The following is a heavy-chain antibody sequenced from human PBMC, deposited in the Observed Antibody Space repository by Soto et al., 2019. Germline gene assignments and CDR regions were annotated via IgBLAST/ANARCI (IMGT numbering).Heavy chain of an antibody. V-gene: IGHV4-31*03. CDR3: ARGYTSYFDY. CDR1: GGSISSGGYY. CDR2: IYQSGST. Sequence: QVQLQESGPGLVKPSQTLSLTCTVSGGSISSGGYYWTWIRQHPGKGLEWIGYIYQSGSTYHNPCLKSRVTISLDTSKNQFSLRLSSVTAADTAVYYCARGYTSYFDYWGQGSLVNVSS. D-gene: IGHD5-18*01. J-gene: IGHJ4*02.